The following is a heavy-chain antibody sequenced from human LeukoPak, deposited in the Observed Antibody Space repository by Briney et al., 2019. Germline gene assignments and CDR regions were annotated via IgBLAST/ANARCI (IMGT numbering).Heavy chain of an antibody. CDR2: INPDSGGT. CDR1: GYSFTDYY. D-gene: IGHD5-24*01. Sequence: ASVKVSCKASGYSFTDYYIHWVRQAPGQGLEWMGWINPDSGGTNYAQKFQGRVTMTRDTSISTAYMELSRLRSDDTAVYYCARIRDGYNDAYDIWGQGTMVTVSS. CDR3: ARIRDGYNDAYDI. J-gene: IGHJ3*02. V-gene: IGHV1-2*02.